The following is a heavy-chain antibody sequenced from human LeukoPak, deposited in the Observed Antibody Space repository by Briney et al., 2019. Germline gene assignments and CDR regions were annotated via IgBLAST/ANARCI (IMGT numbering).Heavy chain of an antibody. Sequence: ASVKVSCTASGYTFTSYYMHWVRQAPGQGLEWMGIINPSGGSTSYAQKFQGRVTMTRDTSTSTVYMELSSLRSEDTAVYYCARETRFLEWLYNWFDPWGQGTLVTVSS. CDR1: GYTFTSYY. CDR2: INPSGGST. J-gene: IGHJ5*02. V-gene: IGHV1-46*01. D-gene: IGHD3-3*01. CDR3: ARETRFLEWLYNWFDP.